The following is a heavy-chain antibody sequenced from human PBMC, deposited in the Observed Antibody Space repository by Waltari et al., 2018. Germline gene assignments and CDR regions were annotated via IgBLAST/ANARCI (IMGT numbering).Heavy chain of an antibody. J-gene: IGHJ4*02. CDR1: GYSISSGSY. CDR2: IYHSGST. Sequence: QVQLQESGPGLVKPSETLSLTCAVSGYSISSGSYWGWIRQPPGKGLEWIGSIYHSGSTYYNPSLKSRVTISVDTSKNQFSLKLSSVTAADTAVYYCAIRDYGGNLVDYWGQGTLVTVSS. CDR3: AIRDYGGNLVDY. D-gene: IGHD4-17*01. V-gene: IGHV4-38-2*01.